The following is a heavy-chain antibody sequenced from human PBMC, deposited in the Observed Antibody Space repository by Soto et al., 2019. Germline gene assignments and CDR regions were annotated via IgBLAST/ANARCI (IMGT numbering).Heavy chain of an antibody. CDR3: TRDASRDSSARGWFDP. Sequence: LGGSLRLSXAASGFTFRSFTMNWVRQAPGKGLEWVSTISSNSAYIYYTDALRGRFTISRDNAKNSLHLQMNSLRAEDTAVYYCTRDASRDSSARGWFDPWGPGTLVTVSS. J-gene: IGHJ5*02. CDR1: GFTFRSFT. D-gene: IGHD6-13*01. CDR2: ISSNSAYI. V-gene: IGHV3-21*01.